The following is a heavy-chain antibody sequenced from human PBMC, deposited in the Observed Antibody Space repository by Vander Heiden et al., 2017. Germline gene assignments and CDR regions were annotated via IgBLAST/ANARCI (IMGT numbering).Heavy chain of an antibody. CDR3: AIDRAGAGIDAFDI. V-gene: IGHV1-46*01. CDR1: GYTFTSYY. CDR2: INPSGGRT. Sequence: QVQLVQSGAEVKKPGASVKVSCKASGYTFTSYYMHWVRQAPGQGLEWMGIINPSGGRTSYAQKGQGRVTMTRDTSTSTVYRELRRMRSEETAVYYYAIDRAGAGIDAFDIWGQGTMVTVSS. J-gene: IGHJ3*02. D-gene: IGHD6-19*01.